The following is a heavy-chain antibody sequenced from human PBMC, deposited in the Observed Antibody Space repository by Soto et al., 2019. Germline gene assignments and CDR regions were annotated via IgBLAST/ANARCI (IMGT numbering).Heavy chain of an antibody. Sequence: QLQLQESGPGLVKPSETLSLTCTVSGGSISSTGYYWGWIRQPPGKGLAWIGSISYSGSTYYNPSLKGRVIISIDTSKNQFSLRLTSVTAADTAVYYCARHVGATGVDYWGQGSLVTVSS. V-gene: IGHV4-39*01. D-gene: IGHD1-26*01. CDR3: ARHVGATGVDY. CDR1: GGSISSTGYY. CDR2: ISYSGST. J-gene: IGHJ4*02.